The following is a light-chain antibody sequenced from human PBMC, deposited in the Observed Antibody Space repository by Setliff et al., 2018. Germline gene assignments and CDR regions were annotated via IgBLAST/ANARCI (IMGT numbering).Light chain of an antibody. CDR2: EVS. J-gene: IGLJ1*01. Sequence: QSVLTQPPSASGSPEQSVTISCTGTSSDVGGYNYVSWYQQHPGKAPKLMIYEVSKWPSGVPDRFSGSKSGNTASLTVSGLQAEDEADYYCSSYAGSNNYVFGTGTKVTVL. CDR1: SSDVGGYNY. V-gene: IGLV2-8*01. CDR3: SSYAGSNNYV.